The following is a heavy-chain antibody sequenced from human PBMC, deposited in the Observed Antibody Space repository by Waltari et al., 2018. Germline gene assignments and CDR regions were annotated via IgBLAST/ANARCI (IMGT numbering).Heavy chain of an antibody. D-gene: IGHD3-22*01. V-gene: IGHV1-69*13. J-gene: IGHJ5*02. CDR2: IIPIFGTA. CDR1: GGTFSSYA. Sequence: QVQLVQSGAEVKKPGSSVKVSCKASGGTFSSYAISWVRQAPGQGLEWMGGIIPIFGTANYAQKFQGRVTITADESTSTAYMELSSLRSEDTAVYYCARDLGIYYDSSGSDSWFDPWGQGTLVTVSS. CDR3: ARDLGIYYDSSGSDSWFDP.